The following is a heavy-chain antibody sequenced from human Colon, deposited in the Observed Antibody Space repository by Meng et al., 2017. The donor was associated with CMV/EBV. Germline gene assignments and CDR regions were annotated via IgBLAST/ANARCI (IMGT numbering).Heavy chain of an antibody. V-gene: IGHV3-7*01. CDR2: INEDGSER. D-gene: IGHD3-3*01. J-gene: IGHJ6*02. Sequence: GGSLRLSCATSGLVLSRYWMAWVRQTPGKELEWVANINEDGSERKYVDSVRGRFTISRDNVKSSVFLQMNGLRAEDTAVDYCARRFEYGSSFGVDVWGQGPTVTVSS. CDR3: ARRFEYGSSFGVDV. CDR1: GLVLSRYW.